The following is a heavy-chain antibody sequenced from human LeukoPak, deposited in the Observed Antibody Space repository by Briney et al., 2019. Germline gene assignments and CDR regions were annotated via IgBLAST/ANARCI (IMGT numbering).Heavy chain of an antibody. CDR1: GYTFTGYY. CDR3: VREAGTLG. V-gene: IGHV1-2*02. D-gene: IGHD1-14*01. J-gene: IGHJ4*02. CDR2: VNPNPGGT. Sequence: GASVKVSCKASGYTFTGYYINWVRQAPGQAPEWVGWVNPNPGGTRYAQKFQGRVTMTRDTSITTAFMELRGLTFDDTAVFFCVREAGTLGWGQGTPVTVSS.